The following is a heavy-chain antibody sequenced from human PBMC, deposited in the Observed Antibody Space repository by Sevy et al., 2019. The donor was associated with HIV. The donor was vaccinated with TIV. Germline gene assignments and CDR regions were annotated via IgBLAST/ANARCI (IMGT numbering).Heavy chain of an antibody. Sequence: GGCLRLSCSASGFSFFNAWMSWVRQAPGKGLEWVGRIKSDTDGGTGEYAGPVKGRFTISRDDSKDTLYLQMNSLKTEDTAVYYCPTERWGFIDTTTRYLLPYFDSWGQGTRVTVSS. CDR1: GFSFFNAW. CDR3: PTERWGFIDTTTRYLLPYFDS. J-gene: IGHJ4*02. CDR2: IKSDTDGGTG. V-gene: IGHV3-15*01. D-gene: IGHD3-9*01.